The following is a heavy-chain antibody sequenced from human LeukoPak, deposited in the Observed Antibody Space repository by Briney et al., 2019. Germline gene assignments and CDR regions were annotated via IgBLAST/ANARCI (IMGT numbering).Heavy chain of an antibody. CDR3: ARTVTTDHFDY. V-gene: IGHV4-39*07. J-gene: IGHJ4*02. Sequence: PSETLSLTCTVSGGSISSSSYYWGWIRQPPGKGLEWIGSIYYSGSTYYNPSLKSRVTISVDTSKNQFSLKLSSVTAADTAVYYCARTVTTDHFDYWGQGTLVTVSS. CDR1: GGSISSSSYY. CDR2: IYYSGST. D-gene: IGHD4-11*01.